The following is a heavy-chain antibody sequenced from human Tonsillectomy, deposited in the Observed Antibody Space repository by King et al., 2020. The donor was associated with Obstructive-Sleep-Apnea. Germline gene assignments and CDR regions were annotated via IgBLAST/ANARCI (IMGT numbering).Heavy chain of an antibody. CDR3: ATRGSCRGGSCYSGYYYGMDV. J-gene: IGHJ6*02. CDR1: GYTLTELS. V-gene: IGHV1-24*01. D-gene: IGHD2-15*01. CDR2: FDPEDGET. Sequence: VPLVQSGAEVKKPGASVKVSCKVSGYTLTELSMHWVRQAPGKGLEWMGGFDPEDGETIYAQKFQGRVTMTEDTSTDTAYMELSSLRSEDTAVYYCATRGSCRGGSCYSGYYYGMDVWGQGTTVTVSS.